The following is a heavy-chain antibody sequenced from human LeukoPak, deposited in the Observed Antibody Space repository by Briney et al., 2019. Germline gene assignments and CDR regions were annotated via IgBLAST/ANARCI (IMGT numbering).Heavy chain of an antibody. CDR1: GFTFSSYW. J-gene: IGHJ6*02. D-gene: IGHD6-19*01. Sequence: RTGGYLRLSCAASGFTFSSYWMSWVRQAPGKGLEWVANIKQDGSEKYYVDSVKGRFTISRDNAKNSLYLQMNSLRAEDTAVYYCARDTKLSGWLNYYYYYYGMDVWGQGTTVTVSS. V-gene: IGHV3-7*01. CDR3: ARDTKLSGWLNYYYYYYGMDV. CDR2: IKQDGSEK.